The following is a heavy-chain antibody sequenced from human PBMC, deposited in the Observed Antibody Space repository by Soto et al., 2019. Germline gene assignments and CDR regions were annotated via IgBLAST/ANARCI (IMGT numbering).Heavy chain of an antibody. V-gene: IGHV1-18*01. CDR3: ARDSPPSDY. CDR2: ISAYNGNT. Sequence: QVQLVQSGAEVKKPGASVKVSCKASGYTFSSYAITWVRQAPGQGLEWMAWISAYNGNTNYAQKFQGRVTMTTDTSTNTAYMELRSLSSDDTAVYYCARDSPPSDYWGQGTLVTVSS. CDR1: GYTFSSYA. J-gene: IGHJ4*02.